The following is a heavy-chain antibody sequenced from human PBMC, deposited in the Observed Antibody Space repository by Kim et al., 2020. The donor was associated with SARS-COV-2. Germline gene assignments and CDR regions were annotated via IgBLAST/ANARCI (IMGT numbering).Heavy chain of an antibody. Sequence: SETLSLTWTAFGGSISSSSYYWGWIRQPPGKGLEWIGSIYHSGSTYYNPSLKSRVTISVDTSKNQFSLKLSSVTAADTAVYYCARQALRELSYLDYWGQG. D-gene: IGHD3-16*02. CDR2: IYHSGST. J-gene: IGHJ4*02. V-gene: IGHV4-39*01. CDR1: GGSISSSSYY. CDR3: ARQALRELSYLDY.